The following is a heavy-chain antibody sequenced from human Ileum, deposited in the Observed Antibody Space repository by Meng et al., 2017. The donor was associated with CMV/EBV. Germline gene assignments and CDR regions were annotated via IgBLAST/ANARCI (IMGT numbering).Heavy chain of an antibody. J-gene: IGHJ4*02. Sequence: SETLSLTCTVSGGSISSSSFYWGWIRQPPGKGLEWIANIYYSGTTYDNPSLKSLFTISVDTSKNQFSLELRFVTAADTAVYYCARVLWGYYFDYWGQGNLVTVSS. V-gene: IGHV4-39*07. CDR1: GGSISSSSFY. CDR2: IYYSGTT. D-gene: IGHD2-21*01. CDR3: ARVLWGYYFDY.